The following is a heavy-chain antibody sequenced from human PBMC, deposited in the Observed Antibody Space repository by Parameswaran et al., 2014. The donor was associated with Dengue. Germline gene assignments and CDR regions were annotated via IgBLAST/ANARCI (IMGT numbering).Heavy chain of an antibody. V-gene: IGHV4-39*01. CDR1: GGSISSSSYY. CDR3: ASFGGSSGWYRNFDY. CDR2: IYYSGST. J-gene: IGHJ4*02. D-gene: IGHD6-19*01. Sequence: ASETLSLTCTVSGGSISSSSYYWGWIRQPPGKGLEWIGSIYYSGSTYYNPSLKSRVTISVDTSKNQFSLKLSSVTAADTAVYYCASFGGSSGWYRNFDYWGQGTLVTVSS.